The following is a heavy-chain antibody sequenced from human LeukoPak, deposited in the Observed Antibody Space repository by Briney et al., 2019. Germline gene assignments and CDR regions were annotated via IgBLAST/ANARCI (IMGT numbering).Heavy chain of an antibody. Sequence: PGRSLRLSCAASGFTFSRYWMHWVRQTPSKGLVWVSRINSAGSSTSYADPVQGRFTISRDNAKNTLYLQMNSLRAEDTAIYYCARVISGYDSSGYRDYWGQGTLVTVSS. V-gene: IGHV3-74*01. CDR3: ARVISGYDSSGYRDY. J-gene: IGHJ4*02. CDR2: INSAGSST. CDR1: GFTFSRYW. D-gene: IGHD3-22*01.